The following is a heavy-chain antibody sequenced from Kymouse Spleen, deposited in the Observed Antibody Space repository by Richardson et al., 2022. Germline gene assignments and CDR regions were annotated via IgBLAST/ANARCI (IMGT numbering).Heavy chain of an antibody. D-gene: IGHD3-10*01. CDR3: ARDGGSGSFQYYYYYYGMDV. CDR1: GFTFSSYG. CDR2: IWYDGSNK. Sequence: QVQLVESGGGVVQPGRSLRLSCAASGFTFSSYGMHWVRQAPGKGLEWVAVIWYDGSNKYYADSVKGRFTISRDNSKNTLYLQMNSLRAEDTAVYYCARDGGSGSFQYYYYYYGMDVWGQGTTVTVSS. J-gene: IGHJ6*02. V-gene: IGHV3-33*01.